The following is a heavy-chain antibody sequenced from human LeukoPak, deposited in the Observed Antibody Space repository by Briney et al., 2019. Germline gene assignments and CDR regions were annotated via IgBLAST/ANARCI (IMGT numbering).Heavy chain of an antibody. CDR1: GFTFSDYY. J-gene: IGHJ4*02. V-gene: IGHV3-11*04. CDR3: AREAGYSSSWHINY. CDR2: ISSSGSTI. Sequence: GGSRRLSCAASGFTFSDYYMSWIRQAPGKGLEWVSYISSSGSTIYYADSVKGRFTISRDNAKNSLYLQMNSLRAEDTAVYYCAREAGYSSSWHINYWGQGTLVTVSS. D-gene: IGHD6-13*01.